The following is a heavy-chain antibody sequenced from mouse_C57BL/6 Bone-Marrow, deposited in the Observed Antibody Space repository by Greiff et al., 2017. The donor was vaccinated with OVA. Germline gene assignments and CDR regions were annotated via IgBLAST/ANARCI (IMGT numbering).Heavy chain of an antibody. CDR3: ARKGDDYDERFAY. D-gene: IGHD2-4*01. CDR2: ILPGSGST. V-gene: IGHV1-9*01. CDR1: GYTFTGYW. J-gene: IGHJ3*01. Sequence: QVQLQQSGAELMKPGASVKLSCKATGYTFTGYWIAWVKQRPGHGLEWIGEILPGSGSTHYNEKFKGKATFTADTSSNTAYMQLSSLTTEDSAIYYCARKGDDYDERFAYWGQGTLVTVSA.